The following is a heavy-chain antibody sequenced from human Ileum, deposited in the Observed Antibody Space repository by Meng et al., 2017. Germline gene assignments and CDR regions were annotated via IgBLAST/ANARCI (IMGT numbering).Heavy chain of an antibody. CDR1: GGSVSSAGYQ. Sequence: QRQESGPGLVRPSETLSLICPVSGGSVSSAGYQWGWIRRPPGKGLEWIGYASTNYNPSLKSRVTISLDTSKNQFSLKLSSVTAADTAVYYCARDHWGSLDYWGQGILVTVSS. J-gene: IGHJ4*02. D-gene: IGHD7-27*01. CDR3: ARDHWGSLDY. V-gene: IGHV4-61*08. CDR2: AST.